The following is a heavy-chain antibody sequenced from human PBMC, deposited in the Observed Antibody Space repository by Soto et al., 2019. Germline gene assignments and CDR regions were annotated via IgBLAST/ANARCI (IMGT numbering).Heavy chain of an antibody. CDR1: GGSISSYY. Sequence: PSETLSLTCTVSGGSISSYYWSWIRQPPGKGLEWIGYIYYSGSTNYNPSLKSRVTISVDTSKNQFSLKLSSVTAADTAVYYCARLNGYFIRGSCHGNYAMSFWGQGSSVPVSS. D-gene: IGHD2-15*01. CDR2: IYYSGST. J-gene: IGHJ6*02. V-gene: IGHV4-59*01. CDR3: ARLNGYFIRGSCHGNYAMSF.